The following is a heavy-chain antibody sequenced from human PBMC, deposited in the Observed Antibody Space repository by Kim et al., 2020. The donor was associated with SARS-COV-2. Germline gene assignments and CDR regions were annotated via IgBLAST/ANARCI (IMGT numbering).Heavy chain of an antibody. J-gene: IGHJ5*02. V-gene: IGHV6-1*01. CDR3: ARGGSSSSNSFDP. Sequence: YAVSVKSRIPLNPDTSKNQFTLQLNSVTPEDTAVYYCARGGSSSSNSFDPWGQGTLVTVSS. D-gene: IGHD6-13*01.